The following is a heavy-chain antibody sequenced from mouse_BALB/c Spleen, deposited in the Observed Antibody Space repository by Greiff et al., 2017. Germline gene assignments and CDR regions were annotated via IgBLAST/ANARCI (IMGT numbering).Heavy chain of an antibody. Sequence: QVHVKQSGAELVRPGTSVKVSCKASGYAFTNYLIEWVKQRPGQGLEWIGVINPGSGGTNYNEKFKGKATLTADKSSSTAYMQLSSLTSDDSAVYFCASYYGSLWFAYWGQGTLVTVSA. CDR3: ASYYGSLWFAY. V-gene: IGHV1-54*01. D-gene: IGHD1-1*01. CDR1: GYAFTNYL. J-gene: IGHJ3*01. CDR2: INPGSGGT.